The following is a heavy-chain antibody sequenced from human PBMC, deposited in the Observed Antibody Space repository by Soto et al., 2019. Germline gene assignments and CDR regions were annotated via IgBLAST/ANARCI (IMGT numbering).Heavy chain of an antibody. CDR1: GGSFSCYY. V-gene: IGHV4-34*01. J-gene: IGHJ5*02. Sequence: SETLSLTCAVYGGSFSCYYWSWIRQPPGKGLEWLGEINHSGSTNYNPSLKSRVTISVDTSKNQFSLKLSSVTAADTAVYYCARGGKSFGVVIIRPNWFDPWGQGTLVTVSS. CDR3: ARGGKSFGVVIIRPNWFDP. CDR2: INHSGST. D-gene: IGHD3-3*01.